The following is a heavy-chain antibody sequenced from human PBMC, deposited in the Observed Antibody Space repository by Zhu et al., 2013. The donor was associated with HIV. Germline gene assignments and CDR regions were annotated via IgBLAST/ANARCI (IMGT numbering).Heavy chain of an antibody. V-gene: IGHV1-2*02. CDR1: GYTFAAHY. D-gene: IGHD2-15*01. J-gene: IGHJ4*02. CDR3: VMTRGGFDF. CDR2: IHPSSGDT. Sequence: QVQLVQSGAEVKKPGASVRVSCKTSGYTFAAHYLHWVRQAPGQGLEWMGWIHPSSGDTNYAQNFQGRVTLTRDTSISTAYMELSRLRSDDTAVYYCVMTRGGFDFWGQGTLVTVSS.